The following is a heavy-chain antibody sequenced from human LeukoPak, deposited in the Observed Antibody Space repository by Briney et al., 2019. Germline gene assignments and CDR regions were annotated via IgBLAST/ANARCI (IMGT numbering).Heavy chain of an antibody. J-gene: IGHJ5*02. CDR3: ARGQYCSGGSCYEGWFDP. D-gene: IGHD2-15*01. CDR2: INTNTGNP. V-gene: IGHV7-4-1*01. CDR1: GYTFTSYA. Sequence: ASVKVSCKASGYTFTSYAMNWVRQAPGQGLEWMGWINTNTGNPTYAQGFTGRFVFSLDTSVSTAYLQICSLKAEDTAVYYCARGQYCSGGSCYEGWFDPWGQGTLVTVFS.